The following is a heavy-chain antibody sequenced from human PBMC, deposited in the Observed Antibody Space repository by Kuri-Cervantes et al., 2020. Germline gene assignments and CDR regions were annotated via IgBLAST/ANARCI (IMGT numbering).Heavy chain of an antibody. CDR1: GGFISSYY. CDR3: ARDRYMDV. Sequence: SETLSLTCTVSGGFISSYYWSWIRQPPGKGLEWIGYIYYSGSTNYNPSLKSRGHISVDRSKNQISLKLTSVTTADTAVYYCARDRYMDVWGKGTMVTVSS. V-gene: IGHV4-59*01. J-gene: IGHJ6*04. D-gene: IGHD3-16*02. CDR2: IYYSGST.